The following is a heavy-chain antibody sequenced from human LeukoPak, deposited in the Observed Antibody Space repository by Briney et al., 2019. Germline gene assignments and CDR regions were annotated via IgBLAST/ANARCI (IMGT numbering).Heavy chain of an antibody. CDR3: ARGMIGYCSGGSCSYTHYYYYYMDV. J-gene: IGHJ6*03. CDR2: ISSSSSTI. V-gene: IGHV3-48*04. Sequence: GGSLRLSCAASGFTFSSYSMNWVRQAPGKGLEWVSYISSSSSTIYYADCVKGRFTISRDNAKNSLYLQMNSLRAEDTAVYYCARGMIGYCSGGSCSYTHYYYYYMDVWGKGTTVTVSS. D-gene: IGHD2-15*01. CDR1: GFTFSSYS.